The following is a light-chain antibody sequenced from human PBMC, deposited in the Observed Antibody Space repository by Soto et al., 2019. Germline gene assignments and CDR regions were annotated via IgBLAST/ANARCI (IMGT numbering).Light chain of an antibody. Sequence: VVLTQSPATLSLSPGEPATLSCRASRDVYINALAWYQQKPGRTPTLLIYGASTRATGIPDRFSATGSGTEFSLTISSVEPEDFAVYYCQQYGASPFTFDPGTRVEI. CDR2: GAS. CDR3: QQYGASPFT. J-gene: IGKJ3*01. CDR1: RDVYINA. V-gene: IGKV3-20*01.